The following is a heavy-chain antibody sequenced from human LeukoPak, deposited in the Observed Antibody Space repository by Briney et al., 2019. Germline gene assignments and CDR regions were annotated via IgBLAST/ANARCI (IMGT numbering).Heavy chain of an antibody. CDR2: VDPEDGET. CDR3: ARDKYCSGGSCYPYYFDY. V-gene: IGHV1-69-2*01. J-gene: IGHJ4*02. CDR1: GYTFTDYY. D-gene: IGHD2-15*01. Sequence: AASVKVSCKVSGYTFTDYYMHWVQQAPGKGLEWMGLVDPEDGETIYAEKLQGRVTMTTDTSTSTAYMELRSLRSDDTAVYYCARDKYCSGGSCYPYYFDYWGQGTLVTVSS.